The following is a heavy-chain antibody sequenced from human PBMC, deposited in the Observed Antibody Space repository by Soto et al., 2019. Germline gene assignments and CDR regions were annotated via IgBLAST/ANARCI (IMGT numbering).Heavy chain of an antibody. Sequence: SETLSLTCTVSGGSISSYYWSWIRQPPGKGLEWIGYIYYSGSTNYNPSLKSRVTISVDTSKNQFSLKLSSVTAADTAVYYCARLIDWHYYYYMDVWGKGTTVTVSS. J-gene: IGHJ6*03. CDR3: ARLIDWHYYYYMDV. D-gene: IGHD3-16*02. V-gene: IGHV4-59*08. CDR1: GGSISSYY. CDR2: IYYSGST.